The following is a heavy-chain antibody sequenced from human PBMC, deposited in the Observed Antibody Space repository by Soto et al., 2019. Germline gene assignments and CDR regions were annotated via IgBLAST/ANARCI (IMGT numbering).Heavy chain of an antibody. CDR3: ARSTHSSPFDY. V-gene: IGHV3-30*03. Sequence: QVQLVESGGGVVQPGRSLRLSCAASGFTFSSYGMHWVRQAPGKGLEWVAVISYDGSNKYYADSVKGRFTISRDNSKNTLYLQMNSLRAEDTAVYYCARSTHSSPFDYWGQGTLVTVSS. CDR1: GFTFSSYG. J-gene: IGHJ4*02. CDR2: ISYDGSNK. D-gene: IGHD6-19*01.